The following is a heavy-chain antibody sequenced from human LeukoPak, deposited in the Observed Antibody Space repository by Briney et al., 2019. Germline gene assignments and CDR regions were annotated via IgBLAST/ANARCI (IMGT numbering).Heavy chain of an antibody. Sequence: PSETLXLXXXXSXXXFXGSFSTYYWXWIRQPPGKGLEWIGEINHSGSTTYNPSLKSRVTISIDTSKNHFSLKLSSVTAADTAMYYCARNGWYSVDYWGQGTQVIVSS. CDR2: INHSGST. CDR3: ARNGWYSVDY. D-gene: IGHD6-19*01. CDR1: XXXFXGSFSTYY. J-gene: IGHJ4*02. V-gene: IGHV4-34*01.